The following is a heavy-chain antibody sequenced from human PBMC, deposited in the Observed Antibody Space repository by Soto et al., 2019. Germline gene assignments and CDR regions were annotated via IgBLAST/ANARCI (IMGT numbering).Heavy chain of an antibody. CDR2: TYYSGST. J-gene: IGHJ6*03. V-gene: IGHV4-61*01. Sequence: SETLSLTCTVSGGSVSSGSYYWCCVRQPPGKGLEWIGYTYYSGSTNYNPSLKSRVTISVDTSKNQFSLKLSSVTAADTAVYYCATRAGSSGWTRYYMDVWGKGTTVTVSS. CDR3: ATRAGSSGWTRYYMDV. D-gene: IGHD6-19*01. CDR1: GGSVSSGSYY.